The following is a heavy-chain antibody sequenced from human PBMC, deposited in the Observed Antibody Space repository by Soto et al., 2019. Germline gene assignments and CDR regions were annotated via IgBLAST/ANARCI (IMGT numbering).Heavy chain of an antibody. CDR3: AKELGITMVRGVITSFDY. Sequence: GGSLRLSCAASGFTFDDYAMHWVRQAPGKGLEWVSGISWNSGSIGYADSVKGRFTISRDNAKNSLYLQMNSLRAEDTALYYCAKELGITMVRGVITSFDYWGQGTLVTVSS. V-gene: IGHV3-9*01. J-gene: IGHJ4*02. CDR1: GFTFDDYA. CDR2: ISWNSGSI. D-gene: IGHD3-10*01.